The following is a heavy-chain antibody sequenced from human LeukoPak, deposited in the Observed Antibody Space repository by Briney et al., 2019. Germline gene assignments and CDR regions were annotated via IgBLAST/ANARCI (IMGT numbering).Heavy chain of an antibody. CDR1: GYAFTGYY. CDR3: AREGGYRGDY. Sequence: GASVNVSCKASGYAFTGYYIHWVRQAPGQGLEWMGWINLNSGDTNYAQKFQGRVTVTRDTSISTDYMELSRLRSDDTAVYYCAREGGYRGDYWGQGTLVTVSS. D-gene: IGHD3-16*02. J-gene: IGHJ4*02. CDR2: INLNSGDT. V-gene: IGHV1-2*02.